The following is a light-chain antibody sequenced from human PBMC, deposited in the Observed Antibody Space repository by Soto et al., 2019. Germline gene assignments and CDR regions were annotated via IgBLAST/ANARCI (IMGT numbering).Light chain of an antibody. CDR2: EVS. V-gene: IGLV2-14*01. CDR1: SSDVGGYNY. Sequence: QSALTQPASVSGSPGQPITISCTGTSSDVGGYNYVSWYQQHPGKAPKLMIYEVSNRPSGVSDRFSGSKSGNTASLTISGLQADDEADYYCSSYTTSSARVFGTGTKV. J-gene: IGLJ1*01. CDR3: SSYTTSSARV.